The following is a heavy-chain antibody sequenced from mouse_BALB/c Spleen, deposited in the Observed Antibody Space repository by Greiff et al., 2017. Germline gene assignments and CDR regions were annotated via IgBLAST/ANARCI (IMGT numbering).Heavy chain of an antibody. CDR3: ASLRVTTRSYMDY. D-gene: IGHD2-3*01. J-gene: IGHJ2*01. Sequence: VPLKESGPGLVNPSQSLSLTCSVTGFSFTSGYYWNWIRQFPGNKLEWMGYISYDGSNNYNPPLTTRISITRDTSKNQFFLKLNTVTTEDTATYYCASLRVTTRSYMDYWGQGTTLTVSA. CDR2: ISYDGSN. CDR1: GFSFTSGYY. V-gene: IGHV3-6*02.